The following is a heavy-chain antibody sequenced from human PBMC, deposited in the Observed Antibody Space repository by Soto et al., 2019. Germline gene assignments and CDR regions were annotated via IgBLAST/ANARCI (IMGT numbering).Heavy chain of an antibody. V-gene: IGHV4-4*02. CDR2: IYHSGST. CDR1: SGAISSSNW. J-gene: IGHJ3*02. CDR3: ARSIVVVVAATPGAVAFDI. D-gene: IGHD2-15*01. Sequence: QVQLQQSGPGLVKPSGTLSLTCAVSSGAISSSNWWSWVRQPPGKGLEWIGEIYHSGSTNYTPSLKSRVTISVDKSKNQFSLKLSSVTAADTAVYYCARSIVVVVAATPGAVAFDIWGQGTMVTVSS.